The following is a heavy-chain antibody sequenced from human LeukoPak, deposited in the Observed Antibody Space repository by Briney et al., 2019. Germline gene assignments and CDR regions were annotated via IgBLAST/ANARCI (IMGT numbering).Heavy chain of an antibody. CDR3: ARDPYYDFWSGGYFDY. CDR2: ISSSGSTI. Sequence: GGSLRLSCAASGFTFSGYEMNWVRQAPGKGLEWVSYISSSGSTIYYADSVKGRFTISRDNAKNSLYLQMNSLRAEDTAVYYCARDPYYDFWSGGYFDYWGQGTLVTVSS. J-gene: IGHJ4*02. CDR1: GFTFSGYE. V-gene: IGHV3-48*03. D-gene: IGHD3-3*01.